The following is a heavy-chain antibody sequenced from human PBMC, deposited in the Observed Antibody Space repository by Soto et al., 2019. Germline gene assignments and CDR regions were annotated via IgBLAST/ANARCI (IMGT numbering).Heavy chain of an antibody. CDR3: AKAPICDYIGALDG. CDR1: GFAFSNYA. Sequence: EVQLLESGGDLVQPGGSLRLSCAASGFAFSNYAVTWVRQAQGKGLEWVSSISRSGNVIYYADSVKGRFIISRDKSKNTLYLQMNSLRAEDTAIYYFAKAPICDYIGALDGGGQGTLFTVSS. V-gene: IGHV3-23*01. CDR2: ISRSGNVI. D-gene: IGHD4-17*01. J-gene: IGHJ4*02.